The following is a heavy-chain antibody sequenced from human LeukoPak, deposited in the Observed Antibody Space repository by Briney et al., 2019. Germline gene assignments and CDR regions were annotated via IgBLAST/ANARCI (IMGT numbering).Heavy chain of an antibody. CDR3: AGGLAAAGTRGPY. D-gene: IGHD6-13*01. CDR1: GFTFSSYW. J-gene: IGHJ4*02. CDR2: IKQDGSEK. Sequence: PGGSLRLSCAASGFTFSSYWMSWVRQAPGKGLEWVANIKQDGSEKYYVDSVRGRFTISRDNAKKSLYLQMNSLRAEDTAVYYCAGGLAAAGTRGPYWGQGTLVTVSS. V-gene: IGHV3-7*04.